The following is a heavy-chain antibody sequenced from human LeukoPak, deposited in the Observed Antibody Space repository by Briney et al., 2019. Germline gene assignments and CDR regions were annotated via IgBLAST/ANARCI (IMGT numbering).Heavy chain of an antibody. Sequence: ASVKVSCKASGYTFTSYDINWVRQATGQGLEWMGWITPNTGGTNYAQTFQGRVTMTRDTSITTVYMELRRLRSDDTAVYYCARGEQWLVFEDPKNWFDPWGQGTLVTVSS. V-gene: IGHV1-2*02. CDR3: ARGEQWLVFEDPKNWFDP. CDR1: GYTFTSYD. J-gene: IGHJ5*02. D-gene: IGHD6-19*01. CDR2: ITPNTGGT.